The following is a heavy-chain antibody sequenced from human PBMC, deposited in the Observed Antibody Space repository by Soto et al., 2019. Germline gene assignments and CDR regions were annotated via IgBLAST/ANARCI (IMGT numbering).Heavy chain of an antibody. CDR3: ATSWYSSSWPDY. CDR2: ISTGKGDS. Sequence: SVKASCKTSGYVFTSFALHRMRPAHGQGPEWMGWISTGKGDSKYSEKFQDRVTITRDTSATTAYMELSSLRSDDTAVYYCATSWYSSSWPDYWGQG. CDR1: GYVFTSFA. V-gene: IGHV1-3*04. D-gene: IGHD6-13*01. J-gene: IGHJ4*02.